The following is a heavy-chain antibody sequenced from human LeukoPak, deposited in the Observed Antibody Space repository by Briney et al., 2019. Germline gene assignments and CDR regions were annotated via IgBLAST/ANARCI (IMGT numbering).Heavy chain of an antibody. D-gene: IGHD6-13*01. V-gene: IGHV1-8*01. Sequence: ASVKVSCKASGYTFTSYDINWARQATGQGLEWMGWMNPNSGNTGYAQKFQGRVTMTRNTSISTAYMELSSLRSEDTAVYYCARGRGIAAAGDFDYWGQGTLVTVSS. CDR3: ARGRGIAAAGDFDY. CDR2: MNPNSGNT. CDR1: GYTFTSYD. J-gene: IGHJ4*02.